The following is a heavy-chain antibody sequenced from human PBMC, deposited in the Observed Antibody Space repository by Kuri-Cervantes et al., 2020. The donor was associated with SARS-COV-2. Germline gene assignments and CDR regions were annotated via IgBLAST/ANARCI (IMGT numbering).Heavy chain of an antibody. D-gene: IGHD3-3*01. CDR3: ARGRQVRLRFVEWLFEWFDP. CDR2: INPNSGGT. V-gene: IGHV1-2*02. CDR1: GYTFTGYY. Sequence: ASVKVSCQASGYTFTGYYMHWVRQAPGQGLEWMGWINPNSGGTNYAQKFQGRVTMTRDTSISTAYMELSRLRSDDTAVYYCARGRQVRLRFVEWLFEWFDPWGQGTLVTVSS. J-gene: IGHJ5*02.